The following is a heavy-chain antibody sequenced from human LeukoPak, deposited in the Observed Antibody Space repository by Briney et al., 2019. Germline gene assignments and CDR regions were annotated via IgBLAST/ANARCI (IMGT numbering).Heavy chain of an antibody. V-gene: IGHV4-34*01. CDR2: INHSGST. Sequence: PSETLSLTCAVYGGSFSGYYWSWIRQPPGKGLEWIGEINHSGSTNYNPSLKSRVTVSVNTSNNQSSLKLSYVTAADTAVFYCGRGGRYSSSWYGYWRQGTLVTVSS. J-gene: IGHJ4*02. CDR3: GRGGRYSSSWYGY. CDR1: GGSFSGYY. D-gene: IGHD6-13*01.